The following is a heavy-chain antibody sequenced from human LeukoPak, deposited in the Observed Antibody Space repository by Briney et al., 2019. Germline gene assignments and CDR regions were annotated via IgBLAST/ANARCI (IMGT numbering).Heavy chain of an antibody. D-gene: IGHD3-3*01. CDR3: ARDSVEWYIFDY. Sequence: GGSLRLSCAASGFTFSSYWMHWVRQAPGKGPVWVARTNRDGSSTAYADSVKGRFTISKDNAKNTLYMLMNSLRAEDTAVYYCARDSVEWYIFDYWGQGTLVTVSS. V-gene: IGHV3-74*01. CDR2: TNRDGSST. CDR1: GFTFSSYW. J-gene: IGHJ4*02.